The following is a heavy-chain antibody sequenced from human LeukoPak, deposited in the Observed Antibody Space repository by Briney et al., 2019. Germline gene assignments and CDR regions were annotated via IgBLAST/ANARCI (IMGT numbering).Heavy chain of an antibody. CDR1: GFPFSTYA. V-gene: IGHV3-30*04. Sequence: GGSLRLSCAASGFPFSTYAMHWVRQAPGKGLEWVALISYDGSNTYNTDSVKGRITVSRDNSKNTLYLQTNSLRAEDTAVYYCARRVSSGYDYFDYWGQGTLVTVSS. D-gene: IGHD5-12*01. CDR2: ISYDGSNT. J-gene: IGHJ4*02. CDR3: ARRVSSGYDYFDY.